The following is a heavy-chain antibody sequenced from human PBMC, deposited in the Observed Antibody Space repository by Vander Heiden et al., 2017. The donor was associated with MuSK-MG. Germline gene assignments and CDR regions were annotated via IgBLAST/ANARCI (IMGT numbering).Heavy chain of an antibody. V-gene: IGHV4-38-2*02. J-gene: IGHJ5*02. Sequence: QRQLQQSGPGPVKPSEILSLARTVPRYSIRSGYYWGWIRQPPGKGREGIGSIYHSGSADYNPSRKSRVTISVDTSKSQFSRKMSSVTAAGTGVYYWGPPGCDNWFEPWGQGTMITVSS. CDR1: RYSIRSGYY. CDR3: GPPGCDNWFEP. D-gene: IGHD2-21*01. CDR2: IYHSGSA.